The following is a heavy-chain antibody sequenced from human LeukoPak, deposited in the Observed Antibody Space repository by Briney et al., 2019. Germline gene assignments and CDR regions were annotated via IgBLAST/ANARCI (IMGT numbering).Heavy chain of an antibody. J-gene: IGHJ4*02. CDR1: GGSFSGDY. CDR2: INHSGTT. CDR3: ARGRYCSSTSCYTRTLDY. D-gene: IGHD2-2*02. Sequence: SETLSLTCAVYGGSFSGDYWSWIRQPPGKGLEWIGEINHSGTTNYNPSLKSRVTISVDTSKNQFSLKLSSVTAADTAVYYCARGRYCSSTSCYTRTLDYWGQGTLVTVSS. V-gene: IGHV4-34*01.